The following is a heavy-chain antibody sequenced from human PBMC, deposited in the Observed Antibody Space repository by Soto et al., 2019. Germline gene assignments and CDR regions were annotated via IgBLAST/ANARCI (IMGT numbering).Heavy chain of an antibody. V-gene: IGHV1-3*04. CDR2: INTGSGNT. J-gene: IGHJ5*02. CDR1: GYTFTNYA. CDR3: AREFDP. Sequence: ASVKVSCKASGYTFTNYAMHWVRQAPGQRLEWMGWINTGSGNTKYSQKFQGRVTITRDTSASTAYMELSSLRSEDTAVYYCAREFDPWGQGTLVTVSS.